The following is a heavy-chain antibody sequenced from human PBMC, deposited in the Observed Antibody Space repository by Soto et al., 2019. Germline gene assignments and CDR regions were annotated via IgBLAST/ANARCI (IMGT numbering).Heavy chain of an antibody. Sequence: SETLSLTCAVSGGSISSGGYSWSWIRQPPGKGLEWVGYIYYGGTTNYNPSLKSRLTISLDTSKNQFSLRLSSVTAADTAVYYCARQGLGATHGVVDVWGQGTTVTVSS. J-gene: IGHJ6*02. CDR2: IYYGGTT. D-gene: IGHD3-22*01. CDR1: GGSISSGGYS. CDR3: ARQGLGATHGVVDV. V-gene: IGHV4-31*11.